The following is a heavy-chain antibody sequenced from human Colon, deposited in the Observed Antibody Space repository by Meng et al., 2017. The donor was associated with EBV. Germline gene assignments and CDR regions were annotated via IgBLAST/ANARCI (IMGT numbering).Heavy chain of an antibody. CDR1: GVANSSNIR. D-gene: IGHD1-26*01. CDR2: IDDSGST. Sequence: QVLPQESGHGRVNPSGTLFLTCGVSGVANSSNIRVTWVRQPPGKGLEWIGDIDDSGSTNYNPSLNSRISISLDKSKNHFSLKVNSVTAADTAVYYCARGKQDAWELLAYWGQGALVTVSS. V-gene: IGHV4-4*02. J-gene: IGHJ4*02. CDR3: ARGKQDAWELLAY.